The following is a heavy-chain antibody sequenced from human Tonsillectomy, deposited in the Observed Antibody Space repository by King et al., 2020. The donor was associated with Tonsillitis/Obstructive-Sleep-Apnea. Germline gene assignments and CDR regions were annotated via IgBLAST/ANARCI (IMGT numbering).Heavy chain of an antibody. D-gene: IGHD3-10*01. J-gene: IGHJ6*02. CDR3: ASPGCYSSGLAV. Sequence: VQLVESGAEVKKPGESLRISCKGSGYSFTSYWISWVRQMPGKGLEWMGRIDPSDSYIDYSTSFQGHVTIAADKSISTAYLQWSSLTASVPAMSYSASPGCYSSGLAVWRPGTTVTVSS. V-gene: IGHV5-10-1*03. CDR1: GYSFTSYW. CDR2: IDPSDSYI.